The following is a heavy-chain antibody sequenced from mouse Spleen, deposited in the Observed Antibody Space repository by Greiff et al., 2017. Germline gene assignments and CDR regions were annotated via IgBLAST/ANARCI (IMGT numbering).Heavy chain of an antibody. Sequence: VQLQQSGPELVKPGASVKISCKASGYAFSSSWMNWVKQRPGKGLEWIGRIYPGDGDTNYNGKFKGKATLTADKSSSTAYMQLSSLTSEDSAVYFCAREGGWDYWGQGTTLTVSS. CDR3: AREGGWDY. V-gene: IGHV1-82*01. D-gene: IGHD2-3*01. J-gene: IGHJ2*01. CDR1: GYAFSSSW. CDR2: IYPGDGDT.